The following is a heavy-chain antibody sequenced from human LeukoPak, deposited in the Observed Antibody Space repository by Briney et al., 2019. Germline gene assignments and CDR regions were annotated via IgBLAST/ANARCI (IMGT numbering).Heavy chain of an antibody. CDR1: GYPFTSWW. J-gene: IGHJ5*02. Sequence: GESLQISCQGSGYPFTSWWIGWVRQLPGKGLEWMGIIYPGNSDTRYSPSFQGQVTISADRSISTAYLQWSSLTASDTAIYYCARHGGYTWNDIYFDRWGQGTLVTVSS. V-gene: IGHV5-51*01. CDR2: IYPGNSDT. CDR3: ARHGGYTWNDIYFDR. D-gene: IGHD1-1*01.